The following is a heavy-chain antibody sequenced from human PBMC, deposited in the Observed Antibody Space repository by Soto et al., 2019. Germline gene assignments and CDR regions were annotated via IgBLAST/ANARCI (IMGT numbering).Heavy chain of an antibody. V-gene: IGHV1-69*12. CDR3: ARDQSGGTIDAFDI. D-gene: IGHD1-1*01. CDR1: GGTFSSYA. Sequence: QVQLVQSGAEVKKPGSSVKVSCKASGGTFSSYAISWVRQAPGQGLEWMGGIIPIFGTANYAQKFQGRVTXXAXEXXSTAYMELSSLRSEDTAVYYCARDQSGGTIDAFDIWGQGTMVTVSS. CDR2: IIPIFGTA. J-gene: IGHJ3*02.